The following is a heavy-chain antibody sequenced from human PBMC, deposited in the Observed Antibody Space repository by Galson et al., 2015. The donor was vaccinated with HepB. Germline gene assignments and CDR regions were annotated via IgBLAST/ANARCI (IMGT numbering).Heavy chain of an antibody. CDR3: ARGSGVYPTLADY. CDR2: MNPNSGDT. Sequence: QSGAEVKKPGASVKVSCKASGYTFTSYDINWVRQATGQGPEWMGWMNPNSGDTGYAQRFQGRVTMTRNTSISTAYMELSSLRSEDTAIYYCARGSGVYPTLADYWGQGALVTVSS. V-gene: IGHV1-8*01. CDR1: GYTFTSYD. D-gene: IGHD5/OR15-5a*01. J-gene: IGHJ4*02.